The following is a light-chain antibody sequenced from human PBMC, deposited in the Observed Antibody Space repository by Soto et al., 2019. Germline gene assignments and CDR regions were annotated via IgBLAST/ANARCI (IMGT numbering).Light chain of an antibody. J-gene: IGLJ2*01. CDR1: ALPKQY. CDR3: QSADSSGTEV. V-gene: IGLV3-25*03. CDR2: KDT. Sequence: SYELTQPPSVSVSPGQTARITCSGEALPKQYAYWYQQKPGQAPVLVIYKDTERPSGIPERFSGSSSGTTVTLIISGVQAEDEADYYCQSADSSGTEVVGGGTKLTVL.